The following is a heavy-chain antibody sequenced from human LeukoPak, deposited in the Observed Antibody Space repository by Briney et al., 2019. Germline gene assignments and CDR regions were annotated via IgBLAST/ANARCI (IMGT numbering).Heavy chain of an antibody. D-gene: IGHD4-17*01. CDR3: ARNYGDYEGFDY. V-gene: IGHV3-48*03. CDR1: GFTFSSYE. J-gene: IGHJ4*02. CDR2: ISSSGSTI. Sequence: GGSLRLSCAASGFTFSSYEMNWVRQAPGKGLEWVSYISSSGSTIYYADSVKGRFTISRDNAKNSLYLQMNSLRAEDTAVYYCARNYGDYEGFDYWGQGTLVTVSS.